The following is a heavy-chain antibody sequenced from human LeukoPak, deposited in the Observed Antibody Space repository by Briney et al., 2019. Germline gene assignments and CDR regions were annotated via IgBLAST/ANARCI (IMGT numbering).Heavy chain of an antibody. CDR3: ARKRLSADAIDI. D-gene: IGHD4/OR15-4a*01. Sequence: SQTLSLTCAFSGDSVSSNSTAWDWIRQSPSRGLEWLGRTYYRSKWYNDYTLSVKSRITFNPDTSKNQFSLQLNSVTPEDTAVYYCARKRLSADAIDIWGQGTMVTVSS. CDR2: TYYRSKWYN. CDR1: GDSVSSNSTA. J-gene: IGHJ3*02. V-gene: IGHV6-1*01.